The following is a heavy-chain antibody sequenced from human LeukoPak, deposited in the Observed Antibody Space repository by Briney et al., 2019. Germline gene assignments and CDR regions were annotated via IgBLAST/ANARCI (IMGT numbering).Heavy chain of an antibody. CDR1: GFTFSSYE. CDR2: ISSSGSTI. V-gene: IGHV3-48*03. D-gene: IGHD4-17*01. Sequence: GGSLRLSCAASGFTFSSYEMNWVRQAPGKGLEWVSYISSSGSTIYYADSVKGRFTISRDNAKNSLYLQMNSLRAEDTAVYYCAREGSYGDYDAYFDYWGQGTLVTVSS. J-gene: IGHJ4*02. CDR3: AREGSYGDYDAYFDY.